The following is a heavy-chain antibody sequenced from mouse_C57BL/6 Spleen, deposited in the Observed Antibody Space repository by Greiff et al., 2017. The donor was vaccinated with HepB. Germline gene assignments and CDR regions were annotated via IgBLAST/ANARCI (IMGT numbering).Heavy chain of an antibody. CDR1: GYTFTSYT. V-gene: IGHV1-4*01. Sequence: QVQLQQSGAELARPGASVKMSCKASGYTFTSYTMHWVKQRPGQGLEWIGYINPSSGYTKYNQKFKDKATLTADKSSSTAYMQLSSLTSDDSSVYYCSYYGNYYAMDYWGQGTSVTVSS. CDR3: SYYGNYYAMDY. D-gene: IGHD2-10*01. J-gene: IGHJ4*01. CDR2: INPSSGYT.